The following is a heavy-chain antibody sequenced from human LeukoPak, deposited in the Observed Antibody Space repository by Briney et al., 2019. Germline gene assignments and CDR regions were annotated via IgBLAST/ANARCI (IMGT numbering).Heavy chain of an antibody. Sequence: SETLSLTCTVSGGSISTNGYYWGWIRQPPGKGLEWIGYIYYTGNTYYNPSLKSRVTLSVNTSKNQFSLNLSSVTAADTAVYFCARDSMRSYLDYWGQGTLVTVSS. CDR1: GGSISTNGYY. CDR2: IYYTGNT. D-gene: IGHD3-16*02. CDR3: ARDSMRSYLDY. V-gene: IGHV4-31*03. J-gene: IGHJ4*02.